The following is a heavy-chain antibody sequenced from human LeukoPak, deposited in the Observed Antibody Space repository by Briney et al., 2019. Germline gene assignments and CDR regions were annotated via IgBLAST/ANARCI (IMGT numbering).Heavy chain of an antibody. CDR2: IWSDGTNK. CDR1: GFTFSHYG. J-gene: IGHJ4*02. Sequence: SGGSLRLSCAASGFTFSHYGFHWVRQAPGKGLEWVAAIWSDGTNKYYGGSVKGRFMIYRDDPQNTVYLQMNSLRAEDTAVCYCSKDAQRGFDYSNSLEYWGQGSLVTVSS. V-gene: IGHV3-33*06. D-gene: IGHD4-11*01. CDR3: SKDAQRGFDYSNSLEY.